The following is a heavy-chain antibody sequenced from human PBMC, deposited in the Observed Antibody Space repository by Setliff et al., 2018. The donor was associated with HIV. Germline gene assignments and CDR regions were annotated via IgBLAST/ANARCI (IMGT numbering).Heavy chain of an antibody. J-gene: IGHJ6*03. CDR2: IYSTGGT. V-gene: IGHV4-61*09. CDR1: GGSIRSGSYY. Sequence: SETLSLTCSVSGGSIRSGSYYWSWIRQPAGKGLEWIGHIYSTGGTRYNPSLERRLTILVATSRNQFSLNLSSVTAADTAVYYGARDATGEGYMDVWGKGTTVTVSS. CDR3: ARDATGEGYMDV.